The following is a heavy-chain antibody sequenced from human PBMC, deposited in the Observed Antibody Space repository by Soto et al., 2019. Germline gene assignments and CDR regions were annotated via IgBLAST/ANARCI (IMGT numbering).Heavy chain of an antibody. CDR1: GGTFSSYA. V-gene: IGHV1-69*13. D-gene: IGHD3-22*01. CDR2: IIPIFGTA. CDR3: ARNLIVEGPGGDLDYYNGMDV. Sequence: SVKVSCKASGGTFSSYAISWVRQAPGQGLEWMGGIIPIFGTANYAQKFQGRVTITADESTSTAYMELSSLRSEDTAVYYCARNLIVEGPGGDLDYYNGMDVWGQGTTVTVSS. J-gene: IGHJ6*02.